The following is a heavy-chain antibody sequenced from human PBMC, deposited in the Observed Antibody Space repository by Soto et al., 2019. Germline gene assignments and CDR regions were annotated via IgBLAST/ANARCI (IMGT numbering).Heavy chain of an antibody. J-gene: IGHJ4*02. CDR3: ARAGNGYDWDYYFDY. CDR2: IYYSGST. V-gene: IGHV4-30-4*01. Sequence: SETLSLTCTVSGGSISSGDYYWSWIRQPPGKGLEWIGYIYYSGSTYYNPSLKSRVTISVDTSKNQFSLKLSSVTAADTAVYYCARAGNGYDWDYYFDYWGQGTLVTVSS. D-gene: IGHD5-12*01. CDR1: GGSISSGDYY.